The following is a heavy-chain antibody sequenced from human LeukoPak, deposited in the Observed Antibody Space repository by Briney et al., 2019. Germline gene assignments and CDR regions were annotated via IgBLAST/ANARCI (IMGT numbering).Heavy chain of an antibody. CDR2: ISSSSSYI. CDR3: ARGIQVAGRVDY. V-gene: IGHV3-21*01. Sequence: GGSLRLSCAASGFTFSSYSMNWVRQAPGKGLEWVSSISSSSSYIYHADSVKGRFTISRDNAKNPLYLQMNSLRAEDTAVYYCARGIQVAGRVDYWGQGTLVTVSS. D-gene: IGHD6-19*01. CDR1: GFTFSSYS. J-gene: IGHJ4*02.